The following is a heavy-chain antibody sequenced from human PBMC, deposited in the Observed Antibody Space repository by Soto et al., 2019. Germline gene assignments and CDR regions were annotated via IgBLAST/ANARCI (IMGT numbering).Heavy chain of an antibody. V-gene: IGHV3-33*01. D-gene: IGHD3-22*01. CDR2: IWYDGSNK. CDR3: ARDPGNYDSSGFDY. J-gene: IGHJ4*02. CDR1: GFTFSSYG. Sequence: GGSLRLSCAASGFTFSSYGMHWVRQAPGKGLEWVAVIWYDGSNKYYADSVKGRFTISRDNSKNTLYLQMNSLRAEDTAVYYCARDPGNYDSSGFDYWGQGTLVTVSS.